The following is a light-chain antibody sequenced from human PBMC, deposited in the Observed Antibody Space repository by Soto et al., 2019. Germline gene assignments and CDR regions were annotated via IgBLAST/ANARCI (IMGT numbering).Light chain of an antibody. CDR3: SSYTSSSTRV. V-gene: IGLV2-14*01. CDR2: EVS. CDR1: SSDIGGYSY. J-gene: IGLJ1*01. Sequence: QSALTQPASVSGSPGRSITISCTGTSSDIGGYSYVSWYQQHPGKAPKLMIYEVSNRPSGVSNRFSGSKSGNTASLTISGLQAEDEADYYCSSYTSSSTRVFRTGTKLTVL.